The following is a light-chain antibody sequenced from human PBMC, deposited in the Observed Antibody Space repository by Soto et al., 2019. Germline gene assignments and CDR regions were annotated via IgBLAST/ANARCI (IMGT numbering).Light chain of an antibody. V-gene: IGKV3-20*01. J-gene: IGKJ4*01. Sequence: EIVLTQSPGTLSLSPGERATLFCRASQGVSRSYFAWYQQKPGQAPRLLIYAASSRATGIPDRFSGSGSGTDFTLTISRLEPEDFAVYYCQQYGSSPLTFGGGTKVEIK. CDR2: AAS. CDR3: QQYGSSPLT. CDR1: QGVSRSY.